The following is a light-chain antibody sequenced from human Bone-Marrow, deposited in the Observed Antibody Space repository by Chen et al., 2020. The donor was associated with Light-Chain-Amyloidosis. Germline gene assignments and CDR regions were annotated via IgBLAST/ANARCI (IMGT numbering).Light chain of an antibody. CDR1: SGYIASNY. CDR3: QSYDIAKV. CDR2: EDN. J-gene: IGLJ2*01. V-gene: IGLV6-57*01. Sequence: NFVLIQPHSVSESPGKTVTISCTRSSGYIASNYVHWYQQRPGRSPTIVSYEDNQRPSGVPDRFSGSIDRSSNSASLTISGLKTEDEGDYYCQSYDIAKVFGGGTKVTVL.